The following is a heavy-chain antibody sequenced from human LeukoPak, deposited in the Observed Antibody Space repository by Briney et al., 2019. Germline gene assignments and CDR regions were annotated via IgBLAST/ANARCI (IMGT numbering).Heavy chain of an antibody. CDR3: SREGRCGGDCYYDY. Sequence: GGSLRLSCAASGFTFSSYAMSWVRQAPGKGLEWVSAISGSGGSTYYADSVKGRFTISRDNSKNTLYLQMNSLRAEDTAVYYCSREGRCGGDCYYDYWGQGTLVTVSS. J-gene: IGHJ4*02. CDR1: GFTFSSYA. CDR2: ISGSGGST. D-gene: IGHD2-21*02. V-gene: IGHV3-23*01.